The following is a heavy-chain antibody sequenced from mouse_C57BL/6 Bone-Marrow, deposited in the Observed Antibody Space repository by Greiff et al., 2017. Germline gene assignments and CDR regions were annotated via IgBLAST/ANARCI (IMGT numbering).Heavy chain of an antibody. J-gene: IGHJ4*01. CDR3: ARIFDGYYLFY. Sequence: QVQLQQSGAELVKPGASVKLSCKASGYTFTSYWMHWVKQRPGQGLEWIGMIHPNSGSTNYNEKFKSKATLTVDKSSSTAYMQLSSLTSEDSAVYYCARIFDGYYLFYWGQGTSVTVSS. V-gene: IGHV1-64*01. D-gene: IGHD2-3*01. CDR1: GYTFTSYW. CDR2: IHPNSGST.